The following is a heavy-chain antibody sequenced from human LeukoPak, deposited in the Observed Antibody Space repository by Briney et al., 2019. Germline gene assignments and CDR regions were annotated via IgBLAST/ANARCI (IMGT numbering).Heavy chain of an antibody. V-gene: IGHV3-7*03. CDR3: ARGGGLDV. D-gene: IGHD3-16*01. CDR1: GFTFSSYW. J-gene: IGHJ6*02. CDR2: INHNGNVN. Sequence: GGSLRLSYAASGFTFSSYWMNWARQAPGKGLEWVASINHNGNVNYYVDSVKGRFTISRDNAKNSLYLQMSNLRAEDTAVYFCARGGGLDVWGQGATVTVSS.